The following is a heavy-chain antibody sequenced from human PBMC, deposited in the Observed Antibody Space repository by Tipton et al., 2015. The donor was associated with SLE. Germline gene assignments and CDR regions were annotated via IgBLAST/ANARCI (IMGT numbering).Heavy chain of an antibody. CDR3: VRDGYNWVAFDV. D-gene: IGHD5-24*01. V-gene: IGHV3-30*04. CDR2: ISYDGSNQ. J-gene: IGHJ3*01. Sequence: SLRLSCAASGFLFSSYAMHWVRQVPGKGLEWVGLISYDGSNQYYGDSAKGRFTISRDNSRDTLYLQMNSLRVDDTAVYYCVRDGYNWVAFDVWGQGTMVTVSS. CDR1: GFLFSSYA.